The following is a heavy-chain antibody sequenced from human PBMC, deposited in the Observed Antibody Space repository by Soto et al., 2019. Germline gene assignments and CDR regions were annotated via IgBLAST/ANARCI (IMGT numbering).Heavy chain of an antibody. CDR2: IDIGGNT. CDR1: GFRVTNNY. Sequence: GGSLRLXCAASGFRVTNNYMNWVRQAPGKGLEWVSIIDIGGNTYYADSVKDRFTISIDNSRNTLYLHMDSLRAEDTAVYYCARGRGSTGYLGREHYFDYWGKGTLVTVSS. J-gene: IGHJ4*02. D-gene: IGHD2-2*01. V-gene: IGHV3-66*01. CDR3: ARGRGSTGYLGREHYFDY.